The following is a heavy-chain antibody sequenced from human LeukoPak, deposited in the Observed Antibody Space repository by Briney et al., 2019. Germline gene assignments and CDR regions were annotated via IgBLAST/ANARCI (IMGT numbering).Heavy chain of an antibody. V-gene: IGHV3-20*04. D-gene: IGHD2-15*01. CDR1: GFTFDDYG. CDR3: ARSPEYCSGGSCYLEY. CDR2: VNWNGIST. Sequence: PGGSLRLSCAASGFTFDDYGMSWVRQAPGKGLEWVSGVNWNGISTTYADSVKGRFTISRDNAKNSLYLQMNSLRDEDTALYYCARSPEYCSGGSCYLEYWGQGTLVTVSS. J-gene: IGHJ4*02.